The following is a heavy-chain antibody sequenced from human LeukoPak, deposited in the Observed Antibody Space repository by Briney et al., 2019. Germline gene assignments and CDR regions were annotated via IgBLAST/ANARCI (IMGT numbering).Heavy chain of an antibody. J-gene: IGHJ6*02. Sequence: PGGSLRLSCAASGFTFSSYGMHWVRQAPGKGLEWVAVIWYDGSNKYYADSVKGRFTISRDNSKNTLYLQMNSLRAEDTAVYYCARDRVGATTPYYYYGMDVWGQGTTVTVSS. CDR1: GFTFSSYG. D-gene: IGHD1-26*01. CDR3: ARDRVGATTPYYYYGMDV. CDR2: IWYDGSNK. V-gene: IGHV3-33*08.